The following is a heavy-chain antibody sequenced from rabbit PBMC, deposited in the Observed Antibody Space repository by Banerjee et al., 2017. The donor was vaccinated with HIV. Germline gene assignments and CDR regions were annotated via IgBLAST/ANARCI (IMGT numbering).Heavy chain of an antibody. D-gene: IGHD4-1*01. V-gene: IGHV1S40*01. Sequence: QSLEESGGDLVKPGASLTLTCTASGFSFSTSYYMCWVRQAPGKGLEWIACIYGGSSGTTYYASWAKGRFTISKTSSTTVTLQMTSLTAADTATYFCARDYSWTIYSLDLWAQGTLVTVS. CDR1: GFSFSTSYY. CDR3: ARDYSWTIYSLDL. J-gene: IGHJ3*01. CDR2: IYGGSSGTT.